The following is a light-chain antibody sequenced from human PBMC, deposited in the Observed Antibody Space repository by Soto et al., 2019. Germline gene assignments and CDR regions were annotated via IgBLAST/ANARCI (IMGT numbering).Light chain of an antibody. CDR3: QHYNSYSEA. Sequence: IHITHTPSILSASVGDRLTITLRASQRIDTWLAWYQQKTGTAPKLLIYKATILQRGVPSRFSGSGSGTEFPLAISRLQPDDFQTYYCQHYNSYSEAFGQGTKVDIK. V-gene: IGKV1-5*03. CDR1: QRIDTW. CDR2: KAT. J-gene: IGKJ1*01.